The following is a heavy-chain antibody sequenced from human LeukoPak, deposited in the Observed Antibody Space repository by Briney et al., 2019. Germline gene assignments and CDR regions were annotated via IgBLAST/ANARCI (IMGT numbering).Heavy chain of an antibody. D-gene: IGHD3-3*01. V-gene: IGHV3-23*01. CDR2: INDDTP. CDR3: AKEHDLWHKQGNWFDT. J-gene: IGHJ5*02. CDR1: GFSFSTYS. Sequence: GGSLRPSCTTSGFSFSTYSMSWVRQSPGKGLEWVSAINDDTPYYADSVKGRFTVSRDKSKDTLYLHLNSLRAEDTAIYYCAKEHDLWHKQGNWFDTWGQGVLVTVSS.